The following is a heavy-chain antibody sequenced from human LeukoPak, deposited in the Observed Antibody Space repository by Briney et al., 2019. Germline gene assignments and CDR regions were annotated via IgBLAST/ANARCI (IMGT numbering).Heavy chain of an antibody. CDR1: GGSISSYY. CDR3: ARPLWGVPAADPDGFDY. CDR2: IFYRGST. D-gene: IGHD2-2*01. J-gene: IGHJ4*02. V-gene: IGHV4-59*08. Sequence: SETLSLTCTVSGGSISSYYWSWMRQPPGKGLEWIGYIFYRGSTNYNPSLKSRVTISVDTSKNQFSLKLSSVTAADTAVYYCARPLWGVPAADPDGFDYWGQGTLVTVSS.